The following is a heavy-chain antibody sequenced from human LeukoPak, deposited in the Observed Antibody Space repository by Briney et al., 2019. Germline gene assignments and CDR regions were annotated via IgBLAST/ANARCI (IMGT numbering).Heavy chain of an antibody. J-gene: IGHJ4*02. V-gene: IGHV4-61*01. CDR1: GGSVSSGSYY. CDR2: IYYSGST. Sequence: MPSQTLSLTCTVSGGSVSSGSYYWSWIRQPPGKGLEWIGYIYYSGSTNYNPSLKSRVTISIDTSKNQFSLKLSSVTAADTAVYYCARDRRIGAVAGTNLWGQGTLVTVSS. D-gene: IGHD6-19*01. CDR3: ARDRRIGAVAGTNL.